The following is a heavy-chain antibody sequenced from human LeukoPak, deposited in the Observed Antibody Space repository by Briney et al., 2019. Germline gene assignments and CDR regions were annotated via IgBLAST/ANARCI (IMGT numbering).Heavy chain of an antibody. CDR3: AKVYCSNTTCSLLHFDY. CDR1: GFTFSSYA. D-gene: IGHD2-2*01. V-gene: IGHV3-23*01. CDR2: ISGSRNKT. Sequence: PGGSLRLSCAASGFTFSSYAMSWVRQAPGKGLEWVSSISGSRNKTYYADSVKGRFTISRDNSKNTLYLQMNSLRAEDTAVYYCAKVYCSNTTCSLLHFDYWGQGTLVTVSS. J-gene: IGHJ4*02.